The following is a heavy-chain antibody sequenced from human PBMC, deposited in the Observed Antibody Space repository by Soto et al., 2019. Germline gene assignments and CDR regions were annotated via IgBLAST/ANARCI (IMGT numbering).Heavy chain of an antibody. Sequence: GSLRLSCAASGFTFSSYSMNWVRQAPGKGLEWVSSISSSSSYIYYADSVKGRFTISRDNAKNSLYLQMNSLRAEDTAVYYCARSYYYDSSGYYHAKYFQHWGQGTLVTVSS. V-gene: IGHV3-21*01. J-gene: IGHJ1*01. CDR2: ISSSSSYI. CDR1: GFTFSSYS. CDR3: ARSYYYDSSGYYHAKYFQH. D-gene: IGHD3-22*01.